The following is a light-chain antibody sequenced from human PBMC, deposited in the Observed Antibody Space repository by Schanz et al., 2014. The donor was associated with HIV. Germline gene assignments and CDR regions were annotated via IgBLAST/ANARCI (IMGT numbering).Light chain of an antibody. J-gene: IGKJ5*01. CDR3: QQANSLPIT. CDR2: SAF. V-gene: IGKV1-39*01. Sequence: DIQMTQSPSSLSASVGDRVTITCRASQSIDTYLNWYQQTPGKAPKLLIYSAFNLKNGVPSRFSGSGSGTEFTLTISSLQPEDFATYYCQQANSLPITFGQGTRLEIK. CDR1: QSIDTY.